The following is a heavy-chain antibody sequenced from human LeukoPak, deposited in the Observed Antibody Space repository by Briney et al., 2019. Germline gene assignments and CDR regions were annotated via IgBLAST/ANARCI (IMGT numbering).Heavy chain of an antibody. Sequence: PSETLSLTCTVSGGSISSYYWSWIRQPPGKGLEWIGYISYSGSTNYNPSLKSRVTISVDTSKNQFSLKLSSVTAADTAVYYCARYQLGAFYMDVWGKGTTVTVSS. J-gene: IGHJ6*03. V-gene: IGHV4-59*01. D-gene: IGHD6-13*01. CDR2: ISYSGST. CDR1: GGSISSYY. CDR3: ARYQLGAFYMDV.